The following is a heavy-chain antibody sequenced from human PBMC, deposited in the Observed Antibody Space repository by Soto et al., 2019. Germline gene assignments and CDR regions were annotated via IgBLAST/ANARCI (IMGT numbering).Heavy chain of an antibody. CDR1: GFTVSSNY. Sequence: GGSLRLSCAASGFTVSSNYMSWVRQAPGKGLEWVSVIYSGGSTYYADSVKGRFTISRDNSKNTLYLQMNSLRAEDTAVYYCARDDYMPPYYYYGMDVWGQGTTVTVSS. V-gene: IGHV3-53*01. CDR2: IYSGGST. D-gene: IGHD2-2*01. J-gene: IGHJ6*02. CDR3: ARDDYMPPYYYYGMDV.